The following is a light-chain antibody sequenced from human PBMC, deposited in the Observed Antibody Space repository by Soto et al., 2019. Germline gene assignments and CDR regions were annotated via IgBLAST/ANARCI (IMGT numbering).Light chain of an antibody. CDR3: QQYNNWPLT. CDR1: QSVNNY. V-gene: IGKV3-15*01. J-gene: IGKJ4*01. Sequence: EVVVTQSPATLSVSPGERATLSCRTSQSVNNYLAWYQQKPGQAPRLLIYGASTRATAVPARFSGSGSATEFILTISSLQSEDVAVYHCQQYNNWPLTFGGGTKVEIK. CDR2: GAS.